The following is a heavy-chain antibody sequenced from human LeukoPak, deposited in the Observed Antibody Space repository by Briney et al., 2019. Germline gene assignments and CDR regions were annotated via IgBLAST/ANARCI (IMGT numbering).Heavy chain of an antibody. Sequence: GASVKVSCKASGGTFSSYAISWVRQAPGQGLEWMGWINTHTGDPTYVQGFTGRFVFSLDASARTTFLQISSLKPDDTAMYYCARSPGGPHNTYDSWGQGTLVTVFS. J-gene: IGHJ4*02. D-gene: IGHD4-23*01. CDR1: GGTFSSYA. V-gene: IGHV7-4-1*02. CDR3: ARSPGGPHNTYDS. CDR2: INTHTGDP.